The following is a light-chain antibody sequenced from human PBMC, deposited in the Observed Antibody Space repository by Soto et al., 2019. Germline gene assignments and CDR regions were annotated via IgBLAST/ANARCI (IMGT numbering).Light chain of an antibody. CDR3: QQYNNWPWT. CDR2: DAS. V-gene: IGKV3-15*01. J-gene: IGKJ1*01. CDR1: QSVSSR. Sequence: EVVMTQSPGILSLSPGEKVTLSCRASQSVSSRLLWYQRKPAQAPRLPIYDASTKATGMPGRFSGSGSGTEFPHTIRSLQSEDFGVYYCQQYNNWPWTFGKGTKVAIK.